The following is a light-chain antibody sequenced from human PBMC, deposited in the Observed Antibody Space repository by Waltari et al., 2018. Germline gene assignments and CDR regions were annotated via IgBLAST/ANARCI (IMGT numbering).Light chain of an antibody. CDR3: CSYAGSHVV. Sequence: QSALTQPASVSGSPGQSITISCTGTSSDVGSYKPVSWYQQHPGKAPKLMIYEGSKRPSGVSNRFSGSKSGNTASLTISGLQAEDEADYYCCSYAGSHVVFGGGTKLTVL. CDR2: EGS. J-gene: IGLJ2*01. V-gene: IGLV2-23*01. CDR1: SSDVGSYKP.